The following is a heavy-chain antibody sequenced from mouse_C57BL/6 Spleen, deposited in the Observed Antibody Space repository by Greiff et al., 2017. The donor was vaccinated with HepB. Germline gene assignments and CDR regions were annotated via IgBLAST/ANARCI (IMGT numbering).Heavy chain of an antibody. CDR2: INPSTGGT. J-gene: IGHJ4*01. V-gene: IGHV1-42*01. CDR3: ARRGKHYAMDY. CDR1: GYSFTGYY. Sequence: EVQLQESGPELVKPGASVKISCKASGYSFTGYYMNWVKQSPEKSLEWIGEINPSTGGTTYNQKFKAKATLTVDKSSSTAYMQLKSLTSEDSAVYYCARRGKHYAMDYWGQGTSVTVSS.